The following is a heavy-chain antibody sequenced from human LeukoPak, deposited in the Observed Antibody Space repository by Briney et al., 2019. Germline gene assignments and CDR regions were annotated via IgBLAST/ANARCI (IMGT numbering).Heavy chain of an antibody. CDR3: ATMDV. J-gene: IGHJ6*02. Sequence: GGSLRLSCAASGFTFSSYGMHWVRQAPGKGLEWVAIIWYDGSNKYYGDSVKGRFTISRDNSKNTLYLQMNSLRAEDTAMYYCATMDVWGQGTTVTVSS. CDR1: GFTFSSYG. V-gene: IGHV3-33*08. CDR2: IWYDGSNK.